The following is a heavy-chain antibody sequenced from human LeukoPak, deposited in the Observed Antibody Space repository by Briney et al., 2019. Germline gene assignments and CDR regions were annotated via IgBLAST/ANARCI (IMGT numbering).Heavy chain of an antibody. D-gene: IGHD4-17*01. V-gene: IGHV4-31*03. CDR2: IYYSGST. CDR1: GGSISSGGYY. J-gene: IGHJ3*02. CDR3: ARDGSDYGAFDI. Sequence: SQTLSLTCTVSGGSISSGGYYWSWIRQHPGKGLEWIGYIYYSGSTYYNPFLKSRVTISVDTSKNQFSLKLSSVTAADTAVYYCARDGSDYGAFDIWGQGTMVTVSS.